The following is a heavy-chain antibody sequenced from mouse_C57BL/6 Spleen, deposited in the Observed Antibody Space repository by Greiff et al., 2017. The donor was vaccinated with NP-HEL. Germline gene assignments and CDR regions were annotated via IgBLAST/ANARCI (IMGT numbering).Heavy chain of an antibody. D-gene: IGHD2-4*01. CDR3: ARYGDYDYGLPFAY. J-gene: IGHJ3*01. Sequence: VQLQQSGAELVKPGASVKISCKASGYAFSSYWMNWVKQRPGKGLEWIGQIYPGDVDTNYNGKFKGKATLTADKSSSTAYMQLSSLTSEDSAVYFCARYGDYDYGLPFAYWGQGTLVTVSA. CDR1: GYAFSSYW. CDR2: IYPGDVDT. V-gene: IGHV1-80*01.